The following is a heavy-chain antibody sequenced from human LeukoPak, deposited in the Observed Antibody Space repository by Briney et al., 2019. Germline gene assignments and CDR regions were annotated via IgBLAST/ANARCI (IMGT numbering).Heavy chain of an antibody. CDR2: INPNSGDT. CDR3: ARGSSAAPTPLGYYYYMDV. V-gene: IGHV1-2*02. D-gene: IGHD6-13*01. CDR1: GYTLIGYY. J-gene: IGHJ6*03. Sequence: ASVRVSCKASGYTLIGYYMHWVRQAPGQGLEWMGWINPNSGDTNYAQMFQGRVTMTRDTSISTAYMELSRLRSDDTAVYYCARGSSAAPTPLGYYYYMDVWGKGTTVTVSS.